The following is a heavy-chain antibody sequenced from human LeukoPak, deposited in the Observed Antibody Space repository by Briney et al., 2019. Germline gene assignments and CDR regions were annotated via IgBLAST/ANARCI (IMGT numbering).Heavy chain of an antibody. CDR3: ARDSAIWFGEFHGYGMDV. CDR2: IPEDGSNV. Sequence: PGGSLRLSCAASGFTFSSSGMHWVRQAPGKGLEWVALIPEDGSNVYADSVKGRFTISRDNAKNSLYLQMNSLRAEDTAVYYCARDSAIWFGEFHGYGMDVWGQGTTVTVSS. CDR1: GFTFSSSG. V-gene: IGHV3-33*05. J-gene: IGHJ6*02. D-gene: IGHD3-10*01.